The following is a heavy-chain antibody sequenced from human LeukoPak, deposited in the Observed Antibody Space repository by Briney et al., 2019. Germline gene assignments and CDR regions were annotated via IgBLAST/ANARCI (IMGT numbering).Heavy chain of an antibody. CDR1: GFTFIRYT. V-gene: IGHV3-21*06. CDR3: ARDDYGDYYFDY. CDR2: ISSSTSTV. D-gene: IGHD4-17*01. J-gene: IGHJ4*02. Sequence: GGSLRLSCAASGFTFIRYTMNWVRQAPGKGLEWASSISSSTSTVYYADSVKGRFTISRDNAKNSLYLQMNSLRAEDTAIYYCARDDYGDYYFDYWGQGTLVTVSS.